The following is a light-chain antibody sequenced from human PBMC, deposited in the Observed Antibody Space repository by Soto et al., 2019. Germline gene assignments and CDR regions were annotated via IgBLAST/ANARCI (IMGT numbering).Light chain of an antibody. CDR2: DAS. V-gene: IGKV3-11*01. Sequence: EIVLTQSPATLSLSPGERATLSCRASQNIEGYLAWYQQKPGQAPRLLIYDASTRATAIPARFSGSGSGTDFTLTITSLEPEDFAVYYCQQRKIWPPLTFGQGTRLEIK. CDR1: QNIEGY. J-gene: IGKJ5*01. CDR3: QQRKIWPPLT.